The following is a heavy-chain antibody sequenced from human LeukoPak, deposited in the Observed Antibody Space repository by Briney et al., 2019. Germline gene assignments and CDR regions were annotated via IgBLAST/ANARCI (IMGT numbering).Heavy chain of an antibody. D-gene: IGHD4-17*01. J-gene: IGHJ4*02. CDR1: GGSISSYY. CDR3: VRQGHTVTTPIDF. CDR2: IYTSGST. Sequence: SETLSLTCTVSGGSISSYYWSWIRQPPGKGLEWIGYIYTSGSTNYNPSLKSRVTISVDTSKNQFSLKLSSVTAADTAVYYCVRQGHTVTTPIDFWGQGTLVTVSS. V-gene: IGHV4-4*09.